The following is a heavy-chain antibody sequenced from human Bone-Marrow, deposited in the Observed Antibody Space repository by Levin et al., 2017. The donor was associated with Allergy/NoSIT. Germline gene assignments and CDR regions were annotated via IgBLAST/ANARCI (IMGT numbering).Heavy chain of an antibody. CDR1: GGSISSAGYH. D-gene: IGHD1-1*01. J-gene: IGHJ4*02. Sequence: LRLSCTVSGGSISSAGYHWTWIRQYPGKGLEWIGYISYRGSTYLNPSLKSRLAMSIDTYEQHFSLNLTSVSAADTAIYYCAILDGYSFDYWGQGALVTVSS. V-gene: IGHV4-31*03. CDR3: AILDGYSFDY. CDR2: ISYRGST.